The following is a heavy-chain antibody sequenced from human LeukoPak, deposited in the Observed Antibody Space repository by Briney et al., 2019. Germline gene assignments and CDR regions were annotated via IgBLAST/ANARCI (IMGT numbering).Heavy chain of an antibody. CDR3: ARRRAYGGNSKWFDP. D-gene: IGHD4-23*01. CDR2: MSPNSGNT. J-gene: IGHJ5*02. Sequence: ASVKVSCKASGYTFTSYGISWVRQATGQGLEWMGWMSPNSGNTGYAQKFQGRVTMTRDTSIRKAYMEVSSLRSEDTAVYYCARRRAYGGNSKWFDPWGQGTLVTVSS. CDR1: GYTFTSYG. V-gene: IGHV1-8*02.